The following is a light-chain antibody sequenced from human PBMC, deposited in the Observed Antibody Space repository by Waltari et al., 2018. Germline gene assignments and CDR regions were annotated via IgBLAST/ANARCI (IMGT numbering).Light chain of an antibody. CDR1: SSNIGNNY. Sequence: QSVLTQPPSVSAAPGQMVTISCSGSSSNIGNNYVSWYQQLPGTAPRLLIYDNNQRSSGIPDGFSGAKSGTSATLGITGLQTGYEANYYCASYDSDLDDVPFSAGTKLTVL. V-gene: IGLV1-51*02. CDR2: DNN. J-gene: IGLJ2*01. CDR3: ASYDSDLDDVP.